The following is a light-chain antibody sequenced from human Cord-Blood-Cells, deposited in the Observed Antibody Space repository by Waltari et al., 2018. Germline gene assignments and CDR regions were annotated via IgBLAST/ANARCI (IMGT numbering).Light chain of an antibody. Sequence: QSALTPPASVSGSPGQSITISCTGTSSDVGGHNYVSWYQQHPGKAPKLMIYDVSNRPSGVSNRFSGSKSGNTASLTISGLQAEDEADYYCSSYTSSSTRVFGGGTKLTVL. CDR2: DVS. V-gene: IGLV2-14*01. CDR1: SSDVGGHNY. J-gene: IGLJ2*01. CDR3: SSYTSSSTRV.